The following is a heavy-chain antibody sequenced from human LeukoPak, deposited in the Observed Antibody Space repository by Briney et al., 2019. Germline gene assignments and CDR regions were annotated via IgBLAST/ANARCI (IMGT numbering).Heavy chain of an antibody. Sequence: GGSLRLSCAASGLTFSGYWMHWVRQAPGEGLVWVSRINSDGSSTSYADSVKGRFTISRDNANNTLYLQMDSQRAEDSAVYFCAREGKYASGSYDYWGQGTLVTVSS. CDR1: GLTFSGYW. J-gene: IGHJ4*02. CDR3: AREGKYASGSYDY. D-gene: IGHD3-10*01. CDR2: INSDGSST. V-gene: IGHV3-74*01.